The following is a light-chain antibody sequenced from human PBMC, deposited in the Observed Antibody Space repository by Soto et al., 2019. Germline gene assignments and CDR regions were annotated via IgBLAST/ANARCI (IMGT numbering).Light chain of an antibody. Sequence: EIVMTQSPASLSVSPGDGATVSCRASQTVASNLAWYQQKPGQGPRLLIHGASTRAAGVPARFSGSGSGTDFTLTISSLQSEDFAVYYCQQYHNWSPQYTFGQGTTLQIK. CDR1: QTVASN. CDR2: GAS. CDR3: QQYHNWSPQYT. J-gene: IGKJ2*01. V-gene: IGKV3-15*01.